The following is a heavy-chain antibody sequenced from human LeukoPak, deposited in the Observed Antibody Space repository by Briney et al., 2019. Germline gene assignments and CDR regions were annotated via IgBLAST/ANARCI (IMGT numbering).Heavy chain of an antibody. Sequence: ASVKVSCKASGYTFTSYYIHWVRQGPGQGLEWMGIINPSGGSTSYAQKFQDRVTMTRDTSTSTVYMELSSLRSEDTAVYYCARRAATDYFDYWGQGTLVTVSS. D-gene: IGHD2-15*01. CDR2: INPSGGST. V-gene: IGHV1-46*01. CDR1: GYTFTSYY. J-gene: IGHJ4*02. CDR3: ARRAATDYFDY.